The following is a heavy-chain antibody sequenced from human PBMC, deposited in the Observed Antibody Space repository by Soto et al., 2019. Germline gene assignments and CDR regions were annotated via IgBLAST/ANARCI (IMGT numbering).Heavy chain of an antibody. CDR1: GFTFSDYY. D-gene: IGHD3-10*01. CDR2: ISSSSSDT. Sequence: GSLRLACSASGFTFSDYYMSGIRQAPGKGLEWVSYISSSSSDTNYADSVKGRFTISRDNAKNSLYLQMNSLRAEDTAVYYCARGKSLIWFGPPGPPFDYWGQGTLVTVSS. V-gene: IGHV3-11*06. CDR3: ARGKSLIWFGPPGPPFDY. J-gene: IGHJ4*02.